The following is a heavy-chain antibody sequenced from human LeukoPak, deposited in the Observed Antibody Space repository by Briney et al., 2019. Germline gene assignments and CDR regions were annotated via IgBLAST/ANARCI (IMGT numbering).Heavy chain of an antibody. D-gene: IGHD1-26*01. Sequence: GRSLRLSCAASGFAFSSYGMHWVRQPPGKGLEWVALIWFDGSKKNHADSVKGRFTISRDNSKNTLFLQMNSLRAEDTAVYYCARGGTVGASFDYWGQGTLVTVSS. CDR1: GFAFSSYG. V-gene: IGHV3-33*01. J-gene: IGHJ4*02. CDR2: IWFDGSKK. CDR3: ARGGTVGASFDY.